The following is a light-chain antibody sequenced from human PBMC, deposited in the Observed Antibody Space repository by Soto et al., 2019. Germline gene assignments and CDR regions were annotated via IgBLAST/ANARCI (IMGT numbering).Light chain of an antibody. Sequence: DIQLTQSPSFLSASVGDRVTITCRASQDISNYLAWYQQRPGKAPKLLIYAASTLQSGVPSRFSGGRSGTEFTLTINSLPPEDFATYYCQQLHSYPRAFGQGTKVEIK. CDR1: QDISNY. CDR3: QQLHSYPRA. J-gene: IGKJ1*01. V-gene: IGKV1-9*01. CDR2: AAS.